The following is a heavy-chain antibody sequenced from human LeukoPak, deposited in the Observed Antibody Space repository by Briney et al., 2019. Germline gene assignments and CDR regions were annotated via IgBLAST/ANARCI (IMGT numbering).Heavy chain of an antibody. V-gene: IGHV1-18*01. CDR1: GYTFTSYG. J-gene: IGHJ4*02. CDR3: ARDRPIAVAGTRRYDY. D-gene: IGHD6-19*01. Sequence: ASVKVSCKASGYTFTSYGISWVRQAPGQGLEWMGWISAYNGNTNYAQKLQGRVTMTTDTSTSTAYMELRSLRSDDTAVYYCARDRPIAVAGTRRYDYWGQGTLVTVSP. CDR2: ISAYNGNT.